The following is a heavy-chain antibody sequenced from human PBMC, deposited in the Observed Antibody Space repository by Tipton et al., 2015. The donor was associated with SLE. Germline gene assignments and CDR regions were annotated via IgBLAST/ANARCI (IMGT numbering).Heavy chain of an antibody. V-gene: IGHV3-66*02. Sequence: SLRLSCTASGFTFRNYAMTWVRQAPGKGLEWVSLIYSGGTTYYGDSVRGRFTVSRDNSQNTLYLEMNSLRPDDTAVYYCARDRYRGYCDYTTCFNWYFDLWGRGTLVTVSS. CDR1: GFTFRNYA. CDR2: IYSGGTT. J-gene: IGHJ2*01. D-gene: IGHD3-16*01. CDR3: ARDRYRGYCDYTTCFNWYFDL.